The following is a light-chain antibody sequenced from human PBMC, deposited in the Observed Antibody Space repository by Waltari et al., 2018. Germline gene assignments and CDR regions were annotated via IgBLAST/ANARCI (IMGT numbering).Light chain of an antibody. V-gene: IGKV1-39*01. Sequence: DIQLTQSPSSLSASIGDRVPIPCRASQFVLSYLNWFQQKPGKAPKLLIYATASLQSGVPSRFSGAGAGTDFTLTISSLQPDDFATYYCQQSYTSPPTFGQGTNVEIK. CDR2: ATA. CDR3: QQSYTSPPT. J-gene: IGKJ1*01. CDR1: QFVLSY.